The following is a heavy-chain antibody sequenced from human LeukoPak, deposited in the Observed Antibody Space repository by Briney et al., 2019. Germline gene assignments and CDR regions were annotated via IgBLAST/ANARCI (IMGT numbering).Heavy chain of an antibody. CDR3: ARRHWGPIDY. J-gene: IGHJ4*02. CDR1: GGSIISYY. CDR2: IYYSGST. V-gene: IGHV4-59*08. Sequence: SETLSLTCPVSGGSIISYYSSWIRQPPGKGLEWIGYIYYSGSTNYNPSLKSRVTISVDTSKNQFSLKLSSVTAADTAVYYCARRHWGPIDYCGQGTLVTVSS. D-gene: IGHD7-27*01.